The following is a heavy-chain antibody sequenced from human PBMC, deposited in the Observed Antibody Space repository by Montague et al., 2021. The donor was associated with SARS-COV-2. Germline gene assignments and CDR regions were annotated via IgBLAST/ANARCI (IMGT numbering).Heavy chain of an antibody. Sequence: SETLSLTCSVSGTSITSYYWNWIRQPPGKGLEWIGYISDSGSTNYSPSLKSRVTMSVDTSMNQMSLKLTSVTAADTAVYYCARGCLSYFGAGSHCYGMDVWGQGTTVTVPS. D-gene: IGHD3-10*01. CDR2: ISDSGST. J-gene: IGHJ6*02. CDR1: GTSITSYY. V-gene: IGHV4-59*01. CDR3: ARGCLSYFGAGSHCYGMDV.